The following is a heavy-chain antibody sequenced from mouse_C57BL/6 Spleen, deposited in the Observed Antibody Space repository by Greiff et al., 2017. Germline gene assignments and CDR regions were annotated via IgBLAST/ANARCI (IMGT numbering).Heavy chain of an antibody. J-gene: IGHJ3*01. Sequence: VQLQQSGPELVKPGASVKISCKASGYSFTGYYMNWVKQSPEKSLEWIGEINPSTGGTTYNQKFKAKATLTVDKSSSTAYMQLKSLTSEDSAVYYCARSYGNWGFAYWGQGTLVTVSA. CDR3: ARSYGNWGFAY. D-gene: IGHD2-1*01. V-gene: IGHV1-42*01. CDR1: GYSFTGYY. CDR2: INPSTGGT.